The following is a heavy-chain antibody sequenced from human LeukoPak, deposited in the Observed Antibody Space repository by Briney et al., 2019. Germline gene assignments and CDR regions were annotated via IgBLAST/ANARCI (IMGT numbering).Heavy chain of an antibody. CDR2: IYYSGST. Sequence: PSETLSLTCTVSGGSISSSSYYWSWIRQPPGKGLEWIGYIYYSGSTNYNPSLKSRVTISVDTSKNQFSLKLSSVIAADTAVYYCARGRGCSSTSCYKKYNWFDPWGQGTLVTVSS. J-gene: IGHJ5*02. CDR1: GGSISSSSYY. CDR3: ARGRGCSSTSCYKKYNWFDP. D-gene: IGHD2-2*01. V-gene: IGHV4-61*05.